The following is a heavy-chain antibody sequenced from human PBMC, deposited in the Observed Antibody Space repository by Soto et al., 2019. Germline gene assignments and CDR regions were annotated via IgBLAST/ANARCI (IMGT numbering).Heavy chain of an antibody. CDR3: AKDQGWLQYFDY. J-gene: IGHJ4*02. Sequence: GGSLRLSCAASGFTLSSYAMSWVRQAPGKGLEWVSAISGSGGSTYYADSVKGRFTISRDNSKNTLYLQMNSLRAEDTAVYYCAKDQGWLQYFDYWGQGTLVTVSS. CDR2: ISGSGGST. V-gene: IGHV3-23*01. CDR1: GFTLSSYA. D-gene: IGHD5-12*01.